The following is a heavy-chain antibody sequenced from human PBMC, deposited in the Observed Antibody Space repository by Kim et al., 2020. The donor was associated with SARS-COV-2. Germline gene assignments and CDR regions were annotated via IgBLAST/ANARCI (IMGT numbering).Heavy chain of an antibody. D-gene: IGHD4-17*01. CDR1: GFTFSSYG. J-gene: IGHJ4*02. V-gene: IGHV3-30*18. Sequence: GGSLRLSCAASGFTFSSYGMHWVRQAPGKGLEWVAVISYDGSNKYYADSVKGRFTISRDNSKNTLYLQMNSLRAEDTAVYYCAKTHGDYQPDFDYWGQGTLVTVSS. CDR3: AKTHGDYQPDFDY. CDR2: ISYDGSNK.